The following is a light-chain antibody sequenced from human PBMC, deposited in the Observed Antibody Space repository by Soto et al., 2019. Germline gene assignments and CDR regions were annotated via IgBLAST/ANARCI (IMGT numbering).Light chain of an antibody. CDR2: GVN. Sequence: QLVLTQPRSVSGSPGQSLTISCTGTSSNVDDYRYVSWYQQFPGKAPKLVIYGVNQRPSGVPNRFSGSNSDNTASLTISGLQAEDEADYYCCSYVTTPEIFGTGTKLTVL. CDR3: CSYVTTPEI. J-gene: IGLJ1*01. CDR1: SSNVDDYRY. V-gene: IGLV2-11*01.